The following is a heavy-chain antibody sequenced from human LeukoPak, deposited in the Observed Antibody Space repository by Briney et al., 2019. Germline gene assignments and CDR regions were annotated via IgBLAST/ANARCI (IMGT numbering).Heavy chain of an antibody. Sequence: ASVKVSCKASGGTFSSYAISWVRQAPGQGLGWMGGIIPIFGTANYAQKFQGRVTITADESTSTAYMELSSLRSEDTAVYYCAASRPEHYYYYMDVWGKGTTVTVSS. CDR2: IIPIFGTA. CDR3: AASRPEHYYYYMDV. J-gene: IGHJ6*03. D-gene: IGHD2-2*01. V-gene: IGHV1-69*13. CDR1: GGTFSSYA.